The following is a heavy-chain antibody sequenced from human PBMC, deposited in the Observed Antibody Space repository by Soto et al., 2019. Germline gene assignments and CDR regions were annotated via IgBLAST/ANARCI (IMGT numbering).Heavy chain of an antibody. CDR1: GDSISGHF. Sequence: SETLSLTCTVSGDSISGHFWSWIRQPAGKGLEWVGRIHSTGVTSYNPSLKSRVTMSVDTSNNQFSLNLRSVTAADTAVYYCTRGAGPPWFDLGGQGTQVTVSS. CDR3: TRGAGPPWFDL. J-gene: IGHJ5*02. CDR2: IHSTGVT. V-gene: IGHV4-4*07.